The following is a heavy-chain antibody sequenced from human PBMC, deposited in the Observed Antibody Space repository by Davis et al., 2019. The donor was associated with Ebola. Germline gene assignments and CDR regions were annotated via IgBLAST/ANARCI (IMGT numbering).Heavy chain of an antibody. CDR3: AKNADIRGASTYYYDSSGYFDY. V-gene: IGHV3-48*01. CDR1: GFTFSSYS. J-gene: IGHJ4*02. CDR2: ISSSSSTI. Sequence: GESLKISCAASGFTFSSYSMNWVRQAPGKGLEWVSYISSSSSTIYYADSVKGRFTISRDNAKNTLYLQMNSLRAEDTAVYYCAKNADIRGASTYYYDSSGYFDYWGQGTLVTVSS. D-gene: IGHD3-22*01.